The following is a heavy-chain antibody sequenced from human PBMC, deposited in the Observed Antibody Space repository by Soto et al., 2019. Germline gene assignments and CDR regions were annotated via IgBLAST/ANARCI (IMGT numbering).Heavy chain of an antibody. J-gene: IGHJ4*02. V-gene: IGHV4-34*01. Sequence: GTLCLPGTVHDRSFSGYDWSWIRQRPGKGLECIGEINHSGSTNYNPSLKSRVTISVDMSKNQFSMKLSSVTAADTAVYYCARCGRLQPRQTPISCKFDXEGQGTLVTVSX. CDR3: ARCGRLQPRQTPISCKFDX. CDR1: DRSFSGYD. CDR2: INHSGST. D-gene: IGHD2-21*01.